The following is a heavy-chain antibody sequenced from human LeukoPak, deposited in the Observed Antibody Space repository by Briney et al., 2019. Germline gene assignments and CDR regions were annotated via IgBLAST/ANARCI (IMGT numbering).Heavy chain of an antibody. CDR1: GFTFNNYP. V-gene: IGHV3-23*01. CDR2: ISENGGYT. J-gene: IGHJ5*02. CDR3: ARHDWFDP. Sequence: GSLRLSCAASGFTFNNYPMSWVRQAPGKGLEWVSSISENGGYTYYADSVKGRFTISRDNSKNTLYLQMNSLRAEDTAVYYCARHDWFDPWGRGTLVTVSS.